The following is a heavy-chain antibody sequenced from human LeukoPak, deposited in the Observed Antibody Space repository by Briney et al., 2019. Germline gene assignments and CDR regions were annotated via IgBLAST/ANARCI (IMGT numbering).Heavy chain of an antibody. D-gene: IGHD1-26*01. V-gene: IGHV3-66*01. CDR1: GFIVSSNY. Sequence: PGGSLRLSCAASGFIVSSNYMSWVRQAPGEGLEWVSIIYSGGSTYYADSVKGRFTISRDNSKNTLYLQMNSLRAEDTAVYFCARSVGASTAFDYWGQGTLVTVSS. CDR2: IYSGGST. J-gene: IGHJ4*02. CDR3: ARSVGASTAFDY.